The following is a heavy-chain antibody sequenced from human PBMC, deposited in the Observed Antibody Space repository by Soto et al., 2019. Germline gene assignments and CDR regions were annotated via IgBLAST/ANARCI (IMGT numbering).Heavy chain of an antibody. V-gene: IGHV3-23*01. CDR2: ITNRGGST. Sequence: EVQLLESGGGLVQPGGSLRLSCAASGLTFSSYAMTWVRQAPGKGLEWVSTITNRGGSTDYADSVKGRFTISRDNSKNTLYRQMNSLRAEDTGVYYCAKDGRGSGSYSPMDVWGQGTTVTVSS. J-gene: IGHJ6*02. CDR1: GLTFSSYA. D-gene: IGHD3-10*01. CDR3: AKDGRGSGSYSPMDV.